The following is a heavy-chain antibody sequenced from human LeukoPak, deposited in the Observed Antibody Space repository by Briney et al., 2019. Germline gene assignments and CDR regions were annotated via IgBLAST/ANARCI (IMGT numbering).Heavy chain of an antibody. J-gene: IGHJ5*01. CDR2: INGIGSDR. D-gene: IGHD3-3*01. CDR3: VRDWEHYDFDS. V-gene: IGHV3-74*01. CDR1: GFRFSDYY. Sequence: GGSLRLSCAASGFRFSDYYIHWVRQAPGKGPVWVSRINGIGSDRIYADSVKGRFIISRDNARNMVSLQMNSLRVEDTAMYYCVRDWEHYDFDSWGQGTLVTVSS.